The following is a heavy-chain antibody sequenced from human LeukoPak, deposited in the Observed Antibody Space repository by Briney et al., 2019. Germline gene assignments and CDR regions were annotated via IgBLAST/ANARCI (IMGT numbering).Heavy chain of an antibody. V-gene: IGHV4-4*07. CDR2: FYTTGST. CDR3: ARGHTPAYSSSWYNWFDP. CDR1: GGSISSYY. J-gene: IGHJ5*02. D-gene: IGHD6-13*01. Sequence: PSETLSLTCTVSGGSISSYYWTWIRQPAGKGLEWIGRFYTTGSTNYNPSLNSRVTMSVDTSKNQFSLKLSSVTAADTAAYYCARGHTPAYSSSWYNWFDPWGQGTLVTVSS.